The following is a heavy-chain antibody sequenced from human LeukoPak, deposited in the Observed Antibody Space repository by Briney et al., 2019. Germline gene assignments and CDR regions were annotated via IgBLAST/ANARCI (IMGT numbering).Heavy chain of an antibody. J-gene: IGHJ6*03. CDR2: INWNGGST. V-gene: IGHV3-20*04. D-gene: IGHD4-23*01. CDR3: ARKANIDYGGNSGYYYMDV. CDR1: GFTFDDYG. Sequence: PGGSLRLSCAASGFTFDDYGMSWVRQAPGKGLEWVSGINWNGGSTGYADSVKGRFTISRDNAKNSLYLQMNRLRAEDTALYYCARKANIDYGGNSGYYYMDVWGKGTTVTVSS.